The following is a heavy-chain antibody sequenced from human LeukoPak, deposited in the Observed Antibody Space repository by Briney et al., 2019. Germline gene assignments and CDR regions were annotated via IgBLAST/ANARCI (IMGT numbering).Heavy chain of an antibody. CDR3: AISTSPYVIEVWTNGPLGY. CDR1: GGTFSSYA. J-gene: IGHJ4*02. V-gene: IGHV1-69*01. CDR2: IIPIFGTA. D-gene: IGHD3-22*01. Sequence: VASVKVSCKASGGTFSSYAISWVRQAPGEGLEWMGGIIPIFGTANYAQKFQGRVTITADESTSTAYMELSRVRSDDTAVYYCAISTSPYVIEVWTNGPLGYWGQGTLVTVSS.